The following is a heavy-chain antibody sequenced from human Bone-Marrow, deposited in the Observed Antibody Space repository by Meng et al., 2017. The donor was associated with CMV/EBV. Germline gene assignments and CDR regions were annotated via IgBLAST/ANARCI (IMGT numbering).Heavy chain of an antibody. CDR1: GYTFTSYG. CDR2: ISAYNGNT. CDR3: AREGTYHYYYHYGMDV. Sequence: ASVKVSCKASGYTFTSYGISWVRQAPGQGLEWMGWISAYNGNTNYAQKLQGRVTMTTDTSTSTAYMELRSLRSDDTAVYYCAREGTYHYYYHYGMDVWGQGTTVTVSS. J-gene: IGHJ6*02. D-gene: IGHD2-2*02. V-gene: IGHV1-18*01.